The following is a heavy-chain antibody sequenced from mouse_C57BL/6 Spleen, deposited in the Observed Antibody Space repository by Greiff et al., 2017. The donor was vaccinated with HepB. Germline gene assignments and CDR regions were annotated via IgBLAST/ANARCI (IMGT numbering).Heavy chain of an antibody. CDR3: ERGYGDYLSYWYFDV. CDR1: GYSITSGYY. CDR2: ISYDGNN. Sequence: EVQLVESGPGLVKPSQSLSLTCSVSGYSITSGYYWNWIRQFPGNKLEWMGNISYDGNNNYNPSLKNRISITRDTSNNQFFMKLNSVTTEDAATYCCERGYGDYLSYWYFDVWGTGATVTVAS. V-gene: IGHV3-6*01. J-gene: IGHJ1*03. D-gene: IGHD2-13*01.